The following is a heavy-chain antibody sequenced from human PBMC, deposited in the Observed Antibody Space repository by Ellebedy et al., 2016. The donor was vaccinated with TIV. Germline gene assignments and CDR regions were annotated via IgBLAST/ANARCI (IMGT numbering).Heavy chain of an antibody. Sequence: GGSLRLSXAASGFTFSSYAMSWVRQAPGKGLEWVSYISSSSSYTNYADSVKGRFTISRDNAKNSLYLQMNSLRAEDTAVYYCARLLDGAAVAGPYFDLWGRGTLVTVSS. V-gene: IGHV3-21*01. CDR3: ARLLDGAAVAGPYFDL. D-gene: IGHD6-19*01. J-gene: IGHJ2*01. CDR2: ISSSSSYT. CDR1: GFTFSSYA.